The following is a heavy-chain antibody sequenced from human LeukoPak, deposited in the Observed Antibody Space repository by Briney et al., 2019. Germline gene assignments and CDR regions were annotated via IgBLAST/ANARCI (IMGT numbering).Heavy chain of an antibody. CDR3: ARDDSLDAFDI. CDR1: GFTFSNYW. J-gene: IGHJ3*02. Sequence: GGSLRLSCAASGFTFSNYWMSWVRQAPGKGLEWVANIKQDGSEEYYVDSVKGRFTISRDNAKNSLYLQMNSLRAEDTAVYYCARDDSLDAFDIWGQGTMVTVSS. CDR2: IKQDGSEE. D-gene: IGHD3-22*01. V-gene: IGHV3-7*01.